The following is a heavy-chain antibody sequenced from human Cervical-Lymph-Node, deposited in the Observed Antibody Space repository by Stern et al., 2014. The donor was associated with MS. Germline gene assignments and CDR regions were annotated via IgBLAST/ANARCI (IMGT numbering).Heavy chain of an antibody. CDR2: IYPDDSDT. CDR3: ARTTSFYYGYVDY. V-gene: IGHV5-51*01. Sequence: EVQLVQSGTEVKKPGESLKISCKGSANSFTNYWIGWVRQMPGKGLEWMGIIYPDDSDTSYSPSCQGQVTISADRSISTAYLQWSSLKASDTAVYYCARTTSFYYGYVDYWGQGTLVTVSS. D-gene: IGHD4-17*01. CDR1: ANSFTNYW. J-gene: IGHJ4*02.